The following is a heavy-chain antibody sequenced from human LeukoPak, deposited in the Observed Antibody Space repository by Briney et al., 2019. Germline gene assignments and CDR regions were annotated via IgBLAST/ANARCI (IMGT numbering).Heavy chain of an antibody. CDR2: INNDGRST. CDR1: GFAFSTYT. V-gene: IGHV3-74*01. D-gene: IGHD6-13*01. J-gene: IGHJ4*02. CDR3: ARGVYSSSWYRGFGSFDY. Sequence: GGSLRLSCAASGFAFSTYTKHWVRQVPGKGLMWVSRINNDGRSTTYADSVKGRFTISRDNAKNSLYLQMNSLRAEDTAVYYCARGVYSSSWYRGFGSFDYWGQGTLVTVSS.